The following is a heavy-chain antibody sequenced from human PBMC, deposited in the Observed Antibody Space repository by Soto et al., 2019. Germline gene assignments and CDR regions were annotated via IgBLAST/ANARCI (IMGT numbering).Heavy chain of an antibody. J-gene: IGHJ4*02. Sequence: GGSLRLSCAASGFTFSSYSMNWVRQAPGKGLEWVSSISSSSSYIYYADSVKGRFTISRDNAKNSLYLQMNSLRAEDTAVYYCARDVEGRHYDFWSGYPPLWFGVDYWGQGTLVTVSS. CDR2: ISSSSSYI. CDR1: GFTFSSYS. CDR3: ARDVEGRHYDFWSGYPPLWFGVDY. V-gene: IGHV3-21*01. D-gene: IGHD3-3*01.